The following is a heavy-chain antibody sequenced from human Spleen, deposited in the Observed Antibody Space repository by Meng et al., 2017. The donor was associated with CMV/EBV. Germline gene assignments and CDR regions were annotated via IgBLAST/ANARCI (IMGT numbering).Heavy chain of an antibody. CDR2: INPNSGGT. Sequence: CTASGYTFTGYYLHWVRQAPGQGLEWMGWINPNSGGTNYAQKFQGRVTMTRDTSISTAYMELSRLRSDDTAVYYCARGQSRWWFDPWGQGTLVTVSS. V-gene: IGHV1-2*02. D-gene: IGHD4-23*01. CDR1: GYTFTGYY. J-gene: IGHJ5*02. CDR3: ARGQSRWWFDP.